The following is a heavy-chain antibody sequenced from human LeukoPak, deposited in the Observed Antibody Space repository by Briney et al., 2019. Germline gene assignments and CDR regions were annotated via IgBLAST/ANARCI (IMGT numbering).Heavy chain of an antibody. D-gene: IGHD5-24*01. V-gene: IGHV1-46*01. Sequence: PGASVKVSCKTSGYTFSNYGINWVRQAPGQGPEWMGVISPSGGSTTYAQKFQGRVTLTRDMSTSTDYLELSSLRSEDTAVYYCARDNSVRDEAWRFNPWGQGTLVTVSS. CDR3: ARDNSVRDEAWRFNP. J-gene: IGHJ5*02. CDR1: GYTFSNYG. CDR2: ISPSGGST.